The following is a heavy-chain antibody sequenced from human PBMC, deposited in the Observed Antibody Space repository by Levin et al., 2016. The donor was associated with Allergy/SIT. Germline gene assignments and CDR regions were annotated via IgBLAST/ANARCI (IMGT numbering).Heavy chain of an antibody. V-gene: IGHV3-21*01. CDR2: ISSSSSYI. CDR3: ARVLTYGDYAAYYYMDV. Sequence: WIRQPPGKGLEWVSSISSSSSYIYYADSVKGRFTISRDNAKNSLYLQMNSLRAEDTAVYYCARVLTYGDYAAYYYMDVWGKGTTVTVSS. D-gene: IGHD4-17*01. J-gene: IGHJ6*03.